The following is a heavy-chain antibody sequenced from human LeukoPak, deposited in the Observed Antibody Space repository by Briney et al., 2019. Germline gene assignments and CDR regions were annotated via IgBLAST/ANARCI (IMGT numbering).Heavy chain of an antibody. D-gene: IGHD2-21*01. V-gene: IGHV4-34*01. J-gene: IGHJ4*02. CDR2: INDSGDT. CDR1: GGSFSGYY. Sequence: SETLSLTCAVYGGSFSGYYWTWIRQPPGKGLEWIGGINDSGDTNYNPSLKSRVTISVDTSKNQFSLKLTSVTAADTAVYYCARDDCAITVCHLFLDSWGQGTLVTVSS. CDR3: ARDDCAITVCHLFLDS.